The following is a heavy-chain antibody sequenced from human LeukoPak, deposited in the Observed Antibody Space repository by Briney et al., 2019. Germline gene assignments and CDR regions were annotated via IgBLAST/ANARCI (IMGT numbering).Heavy chain of an antibody. J-gene: IGHJ4*02. CDR3: ARERVSPHWFDY. V-gene: IGHV1-46*01. D-gene: IGHD1-1*01. CDR2: IYPSDGST. CDR1: GYSFTSNY. Sequence: ASVKVSCKASGYSFTSNYIHWVRQAPGQGLEWMGMIYPSDGSTSYAQKFQGRVTLTRDTSASTSYMELSSLTSEDTAVYYCARERVSPHWFDYWGQGTLVTVSS.